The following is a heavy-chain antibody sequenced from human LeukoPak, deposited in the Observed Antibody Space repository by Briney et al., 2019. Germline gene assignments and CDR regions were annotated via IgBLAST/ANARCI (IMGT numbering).Heavy chain of an antibody. V-gene: IGHV3-23*01. D-gene: IGHD1-26*01. CDR1: GFTVSSNY. Sequence: GGSLRLSCAASGFTVSSNYMSWVRQAPGKGLEWVSAISGSGGRIYYGASVKGRFTISRDNSKNTLNLQMNSLRAEDTAVYYCATSKYSGSYWGQGTLVTVSS. J-gene: IGHJ4*02. CDR2: ISGSGGRI. CDR3: ATSKYSGSY.